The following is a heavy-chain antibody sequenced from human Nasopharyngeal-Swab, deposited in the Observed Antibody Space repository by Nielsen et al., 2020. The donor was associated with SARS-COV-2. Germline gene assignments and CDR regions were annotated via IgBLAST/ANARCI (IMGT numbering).Heavy chain of an antibody. CDR3: ARGLGAPSSVWH. CDR2: MSPNSDNT. V-gene: IGHV1-8*01. CDR1: GYTFIDFD. Sequence: ASVKVSCKASGYTFIDFDINWVRQATGQGLEWMGSMSPNSDNTGYAEKFEGRVTMTRNIATNTAYMELTSLGFEDTAVYYCARGLGAPSSVWHWGPGTQVSVSS. J-gene: IGHJ1*01. D-gene: IGHD1-26*01.